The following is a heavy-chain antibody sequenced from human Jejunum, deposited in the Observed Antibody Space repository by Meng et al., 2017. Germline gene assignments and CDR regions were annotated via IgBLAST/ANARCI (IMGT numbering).Heavy chain of an antibody. J-gene: IGHJ4*02. CDR2: IHPSGST. Sequence: QVRQSEWGAGLLKPSETLSLTCAVYGGSSSGFYLSWIRQPPGKGLEWIGEIHPSGSTDYNPSLKSRLTISLDTSKNQFSLSLNSATAADTGIYYCTRGTDRAKSGDYWGQGTLVTVSS. CDR3: TRGTDRAKSGDY. D-gene: IGHD1-14*01. CDR1: GGSSSGFY. V-gene: IGHV4-34*01.